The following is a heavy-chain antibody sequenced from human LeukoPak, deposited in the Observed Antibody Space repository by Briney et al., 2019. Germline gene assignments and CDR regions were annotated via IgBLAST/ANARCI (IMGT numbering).Heavy chain of an antibody. CDR1: GFTFDDYA. CDR3: AKDKGGSSSPLSYFDY. Sequence: GGSLRLSCAASGFTFDDYAMHWGRQAPGKGLEWVSLISRDGGSTYYADSVTCRFTISRDNSKNSLYLQMNSLRTEDTALYYCAKDKGGSSSPLSYFDYWGQGTLVTVSS. D-gene: IGHD6-6*01. J-gene: IGHJ4*02. V-gene: IGHV3-43*02. CDR2: ISRDGGST.